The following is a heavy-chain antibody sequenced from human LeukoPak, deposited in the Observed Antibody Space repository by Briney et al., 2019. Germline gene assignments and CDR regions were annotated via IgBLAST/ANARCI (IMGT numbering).Heavy chain of an antibody. J-gene: IGHJ6*03. CDR1: GFTFSSYW. CDR2: MKQDGSEK. Sequence: PGGSLRLSCAASGFTFSSYWMSWVRQAPGKGLEWVANMKQDGSEKYYVDSVKGRFTISRDNAKNSLYLQMNSLRAEDTAVYYCAREYCSGGSCYWGAYYYYYMDVWGKGTTVTVSS. V-gene: IGHV3-7*01. CDR3: AREYCSGGSCYWGAYYYYYMDV. D-gene: IGHD2-15*01.